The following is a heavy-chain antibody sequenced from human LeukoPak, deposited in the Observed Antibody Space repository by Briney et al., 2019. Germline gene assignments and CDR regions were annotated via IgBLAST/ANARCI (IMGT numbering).Heavy chain of an antibody. Sequence: SETLSLTCAVYGGSFSGYYWSWIRQPPGKGLEWIGEINHSGSTDYNPSLKSRVTISVDTSKNQFSLKLSSVTAADTAVYYCARATHALRYCSGGSCPCGGVVRCGYGMDVWGQGTTVTVSS. V-gene: IGHV4-34*01. CDR2: INHSGST. D-gene: IGHD2-15*01. J-gene: IGHJ6*02. CDR3: ARATHALRYCSGGSCPCGGVVRCGYGMDV. CDR1: GGSFSGYY.